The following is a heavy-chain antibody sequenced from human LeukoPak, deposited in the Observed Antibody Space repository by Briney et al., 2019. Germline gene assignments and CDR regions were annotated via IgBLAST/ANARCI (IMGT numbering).Heavy chain of an antibody. V-gene: IGHV3-48*01. J-gene: IGHJ4*02. D-gene: IGHD3-22*01. CDR1: GFTFSSYT. Sequence: PGGSLRLSCAASGFTFSSYTMNWVRQAPGKGLEWVSYISSSSPIYYADSVKGRFTISRDNAKNSLYLQMNSLRAEDTAVYYCARSYYYDSSGASDYWGQGTLVTVSS. CDR2: ISSSSPI. CDR3: ARSYYYDSSGASDY.